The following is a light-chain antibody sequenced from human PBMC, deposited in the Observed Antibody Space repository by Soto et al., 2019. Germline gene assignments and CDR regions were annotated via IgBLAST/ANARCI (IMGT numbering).Light chain of an antibody. CDR2: GTS. CDR1: QGIRDD. Sequence: AIQMTQSPSSLSASVADRVTITCRASQGIRDDVGWYQQRPGEAPRLLIYGTSNLQSGVPSRFSGSGSGTDFTLTISSLQPEDFATYYCLQDYDYPRTFGQGTKVDIK. CDR3: LQDYDYPRT. J-gene: IGKJ1*01. V-gene: IGKV1-6*01.